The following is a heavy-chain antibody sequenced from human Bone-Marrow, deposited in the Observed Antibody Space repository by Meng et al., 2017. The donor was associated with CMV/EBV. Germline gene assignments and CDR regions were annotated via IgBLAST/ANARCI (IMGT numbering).Heavy chain of an antibody. CDR3: ARDLPLYDWNLDAFDV. V-gene: IGHV4-59*12. J-gene: IGHJ3*01. CDR1: GGSISSYY. CDR2: IYYSGST. Sequence: SETLSLTCTVSGGSISSYYWSWIRQPPGKGLEWIGYIYYSGSTNYNPSLKSRVTISVDTSKNQFSLKLSSVTAADTAVYYCARDLPLYDWNLDAFDVWGQGTMVTVSS. D-gene: IGHD1-20*01.